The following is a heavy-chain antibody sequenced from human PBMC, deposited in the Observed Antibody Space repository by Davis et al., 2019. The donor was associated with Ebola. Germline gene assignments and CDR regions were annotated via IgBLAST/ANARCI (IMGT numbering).Heavy chain of an antibody. CDR2: IYYSGST. CDR1: GGSISSSSYY. D-gene: IGHD1-26*01. Sequence: MPGGSLRLSCTVSGGSISSSSYYWGWIRQPPGKGLEWIGSIYYSGSTYYNPSLKSRVTISVDTSKNQFSLKLSSVTAADTAVYYCARSRGGSPPYNWFDPWGQGTLVTVSS. V-gene: IGHV4-39*01. J-gene: IGHJ5*02. CDR3: ARSRGGSPPYNWFDP.